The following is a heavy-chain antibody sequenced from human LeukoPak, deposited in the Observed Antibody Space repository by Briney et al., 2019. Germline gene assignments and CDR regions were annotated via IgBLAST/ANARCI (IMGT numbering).Heavy chain of an antibody. CDR2: ISGSGGST. D-gene: IGHD3-22*01. J-gene: IGHJ2*01. CDR1: GFTFSNYA. V-gene: IGHV3-23*01. Sequence: GGSLRLSCAASGFTFSNYAMSWVRQAPGKGLEWVSGISGSGGSTYYADSVKGRLTISRDNSKNTLYLQMDSLRAEDTAVYYCAKVGIRISLIVVDSTTADDWYFDLWGRGTLVTVSS. CDR3: AKVGIRISLIVVDSTTADDWYFDL.